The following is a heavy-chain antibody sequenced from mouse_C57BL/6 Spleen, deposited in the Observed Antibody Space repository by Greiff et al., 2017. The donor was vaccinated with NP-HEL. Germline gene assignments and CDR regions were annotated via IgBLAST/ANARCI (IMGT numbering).Heavy chain of an antibody. CDR3: ARVATVVDPLDY. CDR1: GYAFSSSW. D-gene: IGHD1-1*01. J-gene: IGHJ2*01. Sequence: QVHVKQSGPELVKPGASVKISCKASGYAFSSSWMNWVKQRPGKGLEWIGRIYPGDGDTNYNGKFKGKATLTADKSSSTAYMQLSSLTSEDSAVYFCARVATVVDPLDYWGQGTTLTVSS. V-gene: IGHV1-82*01. CDR2: IYPGDGDT.